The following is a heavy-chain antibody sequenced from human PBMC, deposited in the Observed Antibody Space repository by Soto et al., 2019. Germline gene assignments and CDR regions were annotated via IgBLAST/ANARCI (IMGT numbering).Heavy chain of an antibody. D-gene: IGHD1-7*01. CDR2: IIPIFGTA. J-gene: IGHJ4*02. CDR1: GGPFSSYA. V-gene: IGHV1-69*13. CDR3: ARASPQITGTIYFDY. Sequence: SVKVSCKASGGPFSSYAISWVRQAPGQGLEWMGGIIPIFGTANYAQKFQGRVTITADESTSTAYMELSSLRSEDTAVYYCARASPQITGTIYFDYWGQGTLVTVSS.